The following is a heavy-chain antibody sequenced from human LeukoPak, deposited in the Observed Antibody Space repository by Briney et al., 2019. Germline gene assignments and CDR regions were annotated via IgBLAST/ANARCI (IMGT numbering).Heavy chain of an antibody. CDR2: INPNSGGT. D-gene: IGHD2-2*01. CDR1: GYTFTGYY. CDR3: ARVHIVVVPAAVDEDAFDI. J-gene: IGHJ3*02. V-gene: IGHV1-2*02. Sequence: GASVKVSCKASGYTFTGYYMHWVRQAPGQGLEWMGWINPNSGGTNYAQKFQGRVTMTRDTSISTAYMELSRLRSDDTAVYYCARVHIVVVPAAVDEDAFDIWGQGTMVTVSS.